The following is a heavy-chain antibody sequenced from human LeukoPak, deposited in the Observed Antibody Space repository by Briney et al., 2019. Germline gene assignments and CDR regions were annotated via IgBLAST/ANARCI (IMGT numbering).Heavy chain of an antibody. CDR3: AKALLRGYCSGGSCHPFDY. CDR1: GFTFDDYA. Sequence: GRSLRLSCAASGFTFDDYAMHWVRQAPGKGLEWVSGISWNSGSIGYADSVKGRFTISRDNAKNSLYLQMNSLRAEDMALYYCAKALLRGYCSGGSCHPFDYWGQGTLVTVSS. V-gene: IGHV3-9*03. J-gene: IGHJ4*02. D-gene: IGHD2-15*01. CDR2: ISWNSGSI.